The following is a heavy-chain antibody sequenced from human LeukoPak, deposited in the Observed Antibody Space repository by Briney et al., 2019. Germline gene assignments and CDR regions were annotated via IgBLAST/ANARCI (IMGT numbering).Heavy chain of an antibody. Sequence: GGSLRLSCAASGFTFSRYSMTWVRQAPGKGLEWVSSFTSMSRTFYYADSVKGRFTISRDDAKESLYLQMDSLRAEDTAIYYCARQSSGIAATDKIDYWGQGVLVTVSS. D-gene: IGHD6-13*01. J-gene: IGHJ4*02. CDR3: ARQSSGIAATDKIDY. CDR1: GFTFSRYS. CDR2: FTSMSRTF. V-gene: IGHV3-21*01.